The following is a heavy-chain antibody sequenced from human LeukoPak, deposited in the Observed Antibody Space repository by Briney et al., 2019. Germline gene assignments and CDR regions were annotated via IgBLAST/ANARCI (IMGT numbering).Heavy chain of an antibody. Sequence: GGSLRLSCAASGFTFSSSSMNWVRQAPGKGLEWVSYISSSSSTIYYADSVKGRFTISRDNAKNSLYLQMNSLRAEDTAVYYCARGSTMDYYTFDVWGQGTLVTVSS. CDR2: ISSSSSTI. CDR1: GFTFSSSS. J-gene: IGHJ3*01. D-gene: IGHD3-10*01. CDR3: ARGSTMDYYTFDV. V-gene: IGHV3-48*04.